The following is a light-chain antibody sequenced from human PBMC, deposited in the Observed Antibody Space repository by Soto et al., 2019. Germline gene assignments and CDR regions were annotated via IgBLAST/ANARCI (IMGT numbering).Light chain of an antibody. J-gene: IGKJ1*01. CDR1: QRITT. Sequence: EILMTQSPATLPLSPGERATLSCRASQRITTVAWYQQKPGQAPRLLIYGASTRGTGIPERFSGSGSGTDFTLTISRLEPEDFAVYYCQQYDKWPRTFGQGTKVDIK. CDR3: QQYDKWPRT. CDR2: GAS. V-gene: IGKV3D-15*01.